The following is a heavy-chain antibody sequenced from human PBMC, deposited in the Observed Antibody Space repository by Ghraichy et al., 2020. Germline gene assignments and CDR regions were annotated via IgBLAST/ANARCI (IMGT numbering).Heavy chain of an antibody. J-gene: IGHJ6*02. CDR2: IFVGGST. CDR3: ARQAPYSPPVYGMDV. Sequence: SETLSLTCTVSGGFILSDTYFWGWLRQPPGKGLEWIGCIFVGGSTHYKPSLKSRVTISADTSKNQVSLKVSSMTAADTAVYYCARQAPYSPPVYGMDVWGQGTPVTVSS. D-gene: IGHD5-18*01. CDR1: GGFILSDTYF. V-gene: IGHV4-39*01.